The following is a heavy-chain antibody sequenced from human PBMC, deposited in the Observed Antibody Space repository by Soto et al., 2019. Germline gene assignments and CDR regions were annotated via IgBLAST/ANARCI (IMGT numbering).Heavy chain of an antibody. Sequence: ASVKVSCKASGYTFTSYGISWVRQAPGQGLEWMGWISAYNGNTNYAQKLQGRVTMTTDTSTSTAYMELRSLRSDDTAVYYCARDMAVAGTPYYYYYYGMDVWGQGTTVTVYS. V-gene: IGHV1-18*04. CDR3: ARDMAVAGTPYYYYYYGMDV. J-gene: IGHJ6*02. CDR1: GYTFTSYG. CDR2: ISAYNGNT. D-gene: IGHD6-19*01.